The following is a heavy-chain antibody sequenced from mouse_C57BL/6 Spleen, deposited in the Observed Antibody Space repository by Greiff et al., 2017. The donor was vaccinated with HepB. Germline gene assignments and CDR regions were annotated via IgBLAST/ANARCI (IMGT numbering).Heavy chain of an antibody. Sequence: QVQLQQPGAELVRPGSSVELSCKASGYTFTSYWMDWVKQRPGQGLEWIGNIYPSDSETHYNQKFKDKATLTVDKSSSTAYMQLSSLTSEDSAVYYCARLFGNYAMDYWGQGTSVTVSS. CDR2: IYPSDSET. D-gene: IGHD1-1*02. CDR1: GYTFTSYW. J-gene: IGHJ4*01. CDR3: ARLFGNYAMDY. V-gene: IGHV1-61*01.